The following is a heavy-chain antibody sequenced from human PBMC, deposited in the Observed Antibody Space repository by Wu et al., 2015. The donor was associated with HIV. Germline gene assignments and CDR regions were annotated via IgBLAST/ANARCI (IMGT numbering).Heavy chain of an antibody. CDR3: ATRNDFSDRSGSKRVDVFDI. CDR1: GGTFSSYA. Sequence: QVQLVQSGPEVKKPGSSVRVSCKASGGTFSSYAFSWVRQAPGQGLEWMGGIIRFVGTSNYAQKFQGRVTITMDESTTTAYMELKRLRSEDTAVYYCATRNDFSDRSGSKRVDVFDIWGQGTMVTVSS. J-gene: IGHJ3*02. V-gene: IGHV1-69*05. CDR2: IIRFVGTS. D-gene: IGHD3-22*01.